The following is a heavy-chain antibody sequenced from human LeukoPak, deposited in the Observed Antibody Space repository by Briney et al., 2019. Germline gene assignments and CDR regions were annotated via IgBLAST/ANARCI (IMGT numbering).Heavy chain of an antibody. CDR1: GGSISSSGYY. CDR2: IYHSGST. Sequence: PSETLSLTCTVSGGSISSSGYYWGWIRQPPGKGLEWIGSIYHSGSTYYNPSLKSRVTISVDTSKNQFSLKLSSVTAADTAVYYCARRSGGAYFDYWGQGTLVTVSS. J-gene: IGHJ4*02. D-gene: IGHD3-3*01. V-gene: IGHV4-39*07. CDR3: ARRSGGAYFDY.